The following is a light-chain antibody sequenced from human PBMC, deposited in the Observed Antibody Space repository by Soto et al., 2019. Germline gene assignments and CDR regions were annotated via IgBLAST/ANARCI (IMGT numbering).Light chain of an antibody. CDR3: QQTYSTPSSWT. CDR1: QTISSY. CDR2: AAS. J-gene: IGKJ1*01. V-gene: IGKV1-39*01. Sequence: DIQMTQSPSSLSASVGDRVTITCRASQTISSYLNWYQQTPGRAPKLLIYAASSLQGGVPSRFSGSGSGTDFTLTISSLQPEDFATFYCQQTYSTPSSWTFGHGTKVEIK.